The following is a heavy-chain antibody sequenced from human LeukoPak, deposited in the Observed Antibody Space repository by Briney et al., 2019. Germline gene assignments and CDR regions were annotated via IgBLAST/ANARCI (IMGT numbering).Heavy chain of an antibody. CDR1: GYTFISYD. CDR3: ARGPLAGVYYFDY. Sequence: ASVKVSCKSPGYTFISYDINWVRQPTGQGLEWMGWMNPNSRNTGYAQKFQGRLTMTRTTSISTAYMELSSLRSEDTAVYYCARGPLAGVYYFDYWGQGTLVTVSS. V-gene: IGHV1-8*01. J-gene: IGHJ4*02. D-gene: IGHD6-19*01. CDR2: MNPNSRNT.